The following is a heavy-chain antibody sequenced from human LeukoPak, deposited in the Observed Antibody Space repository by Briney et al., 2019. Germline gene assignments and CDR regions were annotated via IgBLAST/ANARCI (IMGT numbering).Heavy chain of an antibody. CDR3: ARDKAVAGVSYYYTLDV. V-gene: IGHV3-66*01. J-gene: IGHJ6*02. CDR2: IYIAGST. CDR1: GFTVSSNY. Sequence: GGSLRLSCAASGFTVSSNYMSWVRQPPGEGLEWVSIIYIAGSTNYADSVKGRFAISRDDSKNTLYLQMNTLRAEDTAVYYCARDKAVAGVSYYYTLDVWGQGTTVTVSS. D-gene: IGHD6-19*01.